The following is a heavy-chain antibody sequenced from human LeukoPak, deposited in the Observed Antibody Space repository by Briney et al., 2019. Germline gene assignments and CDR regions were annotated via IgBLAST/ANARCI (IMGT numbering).Heavy chain of an antibody. J-gene: IGHJ4*02. CDR3: ARGLHMSIAAAGTPFDY. CDR2: IYSGGST. V-gene: IGHV3-66*01. Sequence: GGSLRLSCAASGFTVSSNYMSWVRQAPGKGLEWVSVIYSGGSTYYADSVKGRFTISRDNSKNTLYLQMNSLRAEDTAVYYCARGLHMSIAAAGTPFDYWGQGTLVTVSS. CDR1: GFTVSSNY. D-gene: IGHD6-13*01.